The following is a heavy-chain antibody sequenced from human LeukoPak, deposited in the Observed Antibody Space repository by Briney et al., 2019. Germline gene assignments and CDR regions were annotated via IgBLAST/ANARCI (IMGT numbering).Heavy chain of an antibody. CDR3: ARSRIYDFWSGYFVY. J-gene: IGHJ4*02. D-gene: IGHD3-3*01. CDR1: GFNFRSYS. Sequence: GGSLRLSCAASGFNFRSYSMNWVGQAPGKGLEWVSSISSSSSNIYDADSVKGRFTISRDNAKNSRYLQMHSRRAEDTAVYYSARSRIYDFWSGYFVYWGQGTLVTVSS. V-gene: IGHV3-21*01. CDR2: ISSSSSNI.